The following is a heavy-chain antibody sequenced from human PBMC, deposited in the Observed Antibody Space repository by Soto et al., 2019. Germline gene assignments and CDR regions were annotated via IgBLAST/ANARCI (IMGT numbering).Heavy chain of an antibody. J-gene: IGHJ4*02. CDR2: INHSGST. Sequence: QVQLQQWGAGLLKPSETLSLTCAVYGGSFSGYYWSWIRQPPGKGLEWIGEINHSGSTNYNPSLKSRVTISVDTSKNQVSLKLSSVTAADTAVYYCARDSSGYYRDYWGQGTLVTVSS. CDR1: GGSFSGYY. CDR3: ARDSSGYYRDY. D-gene: IGHD3-22*01. V-gene: IGHV4-34*01.